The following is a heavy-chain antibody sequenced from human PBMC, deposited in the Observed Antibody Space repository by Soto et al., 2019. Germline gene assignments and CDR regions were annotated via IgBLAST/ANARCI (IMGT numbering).Heavy chain of an antibody. CDR2: IIPIFGTA. V-gene: IGHV1-69*13. CDR1: GGTFSSYA. J-gene: IGHJ4*02. D-gene: IGHD1-26*01. CDR3: ARQYSGSYHFDY. Sequence: GASVKVSCKASGGTFSSYAISWVRQAPGQGLEWMGGIIPIFGTANYAQKFQGRVTITADESTSTAYMELSSLRSEDTAVYYCARQYSGSYHFDYWGQGTLVTVSS.